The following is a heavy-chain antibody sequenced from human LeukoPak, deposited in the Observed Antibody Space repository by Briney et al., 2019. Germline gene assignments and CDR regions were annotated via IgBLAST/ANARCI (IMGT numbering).Heavy chain of an antibody. CDR1: GFTFSYYA. CDR2: ISYDGSNT. Sequence: GGSLRLSCAASGFTFSYYAMHWVRQAPGKGLQWVALISYDGSNTYYADSVKGRFTISRDNSKSTLYLQMNTLRPEDTAVYYCARDLKYSNYFDYWGQGTLVTVSS. J-gene: IGHJ4*02. D-gene: IGHD4-11*01. V-gene: IGHV3-30-3*01. CDR3: ARDLKYSNYFDY.